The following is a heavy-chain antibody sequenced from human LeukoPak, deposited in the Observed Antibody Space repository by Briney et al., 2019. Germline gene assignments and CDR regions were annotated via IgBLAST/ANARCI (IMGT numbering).Heavy chain of an antibody. D-gene: IGHD3-22*01. V-gene: IGHV1-2*02. J-gene: IGHJ3*02. CDR2: INPNSGGT. CDR1: GYTFTGYY. CDR3: AREGYDSTLDAFDI. Sequence: ASVKVSCKASGYTFTGYYMHWVRQAPGQGLEWMGWINPNSGGTNYAQKFQGRVTMTRDTSISTAYMELSRLRSDDTAVYYCAREGYDSTLDAFDIWGQGTMVTVSS.